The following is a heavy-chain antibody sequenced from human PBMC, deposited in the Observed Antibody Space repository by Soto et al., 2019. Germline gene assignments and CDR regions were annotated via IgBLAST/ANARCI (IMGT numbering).Heavy chain of an antibody. CDR1: GFSLTTSGVG. CDR3: AHRILRTVFGLVTTTAIYFDF. CDR2: IYWDDDK. J-gene: IGHJ4*02. D-gene: IGHD3-3*01. V-gene: IGHV2-5*02. Sequence: QITLNESGPTVVKPAETLTLTCTFSGFSLTTSGVGVGWIRQSPGKAPEGLALIYWDDDKRYSASIKSRLTITKATSKNQVVLTMASVDPADTATYYCAHRILRTVFGLVTTTAIYFDFWGQGTPVVVSS.